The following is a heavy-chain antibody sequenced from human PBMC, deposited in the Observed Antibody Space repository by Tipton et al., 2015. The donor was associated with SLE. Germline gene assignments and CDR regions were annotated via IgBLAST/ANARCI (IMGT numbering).Heavy chain of an antibody. D-gene: IGHD3-16*01. J-gene: IGHJ3*02. Sequence: TLSLTSTVSGGSISSYYWSWIRQPPGKGLEWIGYIYYSGSISYNPSLKSRVTISVDTSKNQFSLKLSSVTAADTAVYYCAREWGDAFDIWGQGTMVTVSS. CDR1: GGSISSYY. V-gene: IGHV4-59*01. CDR2: IYYSGSI. CDR3: AREWGDAFDI.